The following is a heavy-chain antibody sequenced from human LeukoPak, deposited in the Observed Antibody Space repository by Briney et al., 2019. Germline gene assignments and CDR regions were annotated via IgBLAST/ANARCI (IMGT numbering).Heavy chain of an antibody. CDR1: GGTFSSYA. V-gene: IGHV1-69*01. Sequence: SVKVSCKASGGTFSSYAISWVRQAPGQGLEWMGGIIPIFGTANYAQKFQGRVTITADESTSTAYMELSSLRSEDTAVYYCAREGYYNSGLDAFDIWGQGTMVTVSS. CDR3: AREGYYNSGLDAFDI. CDR2: IIPIFGTA. D-gene: IGHD2/OR15-2a*01. J-gene: IGHJ3*02.